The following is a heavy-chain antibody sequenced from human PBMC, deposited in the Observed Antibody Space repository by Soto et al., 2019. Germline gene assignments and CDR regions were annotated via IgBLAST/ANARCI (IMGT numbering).Heavy chain of an antibody. Sequence: GESLKISCKGSGYSFTSYWIGWVRQMPGKGLEWMGIIYPGDSDTRYSPSFQGQVTISADKSISTAYLQWSSLKASDTAMYYCAGGGVRGVITRTRDYYGMDVWGPGTLVTVSS. CDR2: IYPGDSDT. CDR1: GYSFTSYW. J-gene: IGHJ6*02. D-gene: IGHD3-10*01. CDR3: AGGGVRGVITRTRDYYGMDV. V-gene: IGHV5-51*01.